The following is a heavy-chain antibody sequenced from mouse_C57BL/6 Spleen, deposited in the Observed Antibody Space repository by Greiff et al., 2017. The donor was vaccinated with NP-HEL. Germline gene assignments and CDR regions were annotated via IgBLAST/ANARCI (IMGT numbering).Heavy chain of an antibody. Sequence: QVQLKQPGAELVMPGASVKLSCKASGYTFTSYWMHWVKQRPGQGLEWIGEIDPSDSYTNYNQKFKGKSTLTVDKSSSTAYMQLSSLTSEDSAVYYCARSHYGYDAYYFDYWGQGTTLTVSS. J-gene: IGHJ2*01. CDR3: ARSHYGYDAYYFDY. D-gene: IGHD2-2*01. V-gene: IGHV1-69*01. CDR2: IDPSDSYT. CDR1: GYTFTSYW.